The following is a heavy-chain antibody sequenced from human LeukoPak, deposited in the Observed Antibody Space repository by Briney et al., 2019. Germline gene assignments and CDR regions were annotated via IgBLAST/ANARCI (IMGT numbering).Heavy chain of an antibody. D-gene: IGHD1-26*01. CDR2: FYHSGST. J-gene: IGHJ4*02. CDR1: GYSISSGYY. V-gene: IGHV4-38-2*01. Sequence: SETLSLTCAVSGYSISSGYYWGWIRQPPGKGLEWIGSFYHSGSTYYNPSLRSRVTISVDTSKKQFSLKLTSVTAADTAVYYCASGGVGARPDWGQGTLVIVSS. CDR3: ASGGVGARPD.